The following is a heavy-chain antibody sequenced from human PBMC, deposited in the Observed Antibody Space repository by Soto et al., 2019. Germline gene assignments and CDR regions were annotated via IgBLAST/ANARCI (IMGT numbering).Heavy chain of an antibody. V-gene: IGHV4-31*03. J-gene: IGHJ4*02. Sequence: SSETLSLTCTVSGGSISSGGYYWSWIRQHPGKGLEWIGYIYYSGSTYYNPSLKSRVTISVDTSKNQFSLKLSSVTAADTAVYYCARGEAMGYGEAQYYFDYWGQGTLVTVSS. CDR3: ARGEAMGYGEAQYYFDY. D-gene: IGHD4-17*01. CDR2: IYYSGST. CDR1: GGSISSGGYY.